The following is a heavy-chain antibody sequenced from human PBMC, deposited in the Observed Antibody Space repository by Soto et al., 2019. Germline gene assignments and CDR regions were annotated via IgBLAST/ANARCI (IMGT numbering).Heavy chain of an antibody. J-gene: IGHJ4*02. Sequence: PSETLSLTCAVSGGSISSGGYSWSWIRQPPGKGLEWIGYIYHSGSTYYNPSLKSRVTISVDRSENQFSLKLSSVTAADTAVYYCAKYSSSSRTFDYWGQGTLVTVSS. CDR3: AKYSSSSRTFDY. CDR1: GGSISSGGYS. V-gene: IGHV4-30-2*01. D-gene: IGHD6-6*01. CDR2: IYHSGST.